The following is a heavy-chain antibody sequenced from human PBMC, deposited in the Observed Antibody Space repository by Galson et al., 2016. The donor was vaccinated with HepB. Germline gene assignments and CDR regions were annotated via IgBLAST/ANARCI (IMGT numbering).Heavy chain of an antibody. CDR3: ARARIAALGTGAFDM. CDR1: GFTFGSYA. D-gene: IGHD6-13*01. Sequence: SLRLSCAASGFTFGSYAMHWVRQAPGKGLEWVSSISGSGGSTYYADSVKGRFTISRDNSKNTLYLQMNSLRAEDTAMYYCARARIAALGTGAFDMWGQGTMVTVSS. J-gene: IGHJ3*02. CDR2: ISGSGGST. V-gene: IGHV3-23*01.